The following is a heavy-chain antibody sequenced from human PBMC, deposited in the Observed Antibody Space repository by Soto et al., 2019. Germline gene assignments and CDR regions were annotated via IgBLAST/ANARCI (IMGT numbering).Heavy chain of an antibody. CDR3: ARMEHGRMVAIDY. Sequence: QLQLQESGPGLVKPSETLSLTCAVSGGSITSPSYYWGWIRQPPGKGLDWIGNIYYSGNTYYNVSLKGRVTISVDTSKNDFSLKLTSVTAADTAIYYCARMEHGRMVAIDYWGQGTLVTVSS. CDR2: IYYSGNT. CDR1: GGSITSPSYY. D-gene: IGHD5-12*01. J-gene: IGHJ4*02. V-gene: IGHV4-39*02.